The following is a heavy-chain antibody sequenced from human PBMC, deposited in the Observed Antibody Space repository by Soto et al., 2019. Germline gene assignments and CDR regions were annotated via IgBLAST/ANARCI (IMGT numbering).Heavy chain of an antibody. J-gene: IGHJ4*02. CDR1: GYHFTSYA. CDR2: ISAYNGNT. Sequence: QVQLVQSGAEVKKPGASVKVSCRASGYHFTSYASSWVRQAPGQGLERMGWISAYNGNTNYAQKLQGRVTMTTDTPTSTAYMELRSLTSDDTAGYLCAREAPPEDYCGQGNRVTVSS. V-gene: IGHV1-18*01. CDR3: AREAPPEDY.